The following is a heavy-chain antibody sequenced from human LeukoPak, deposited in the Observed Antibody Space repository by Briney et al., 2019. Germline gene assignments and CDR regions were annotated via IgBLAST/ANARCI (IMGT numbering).Heavy chain of an antibody. CDR1: GFTVSSNY. D-gene: IGHD2-2*01. CDR2: IYSGGST. CDR3: AKDRHAPGRYCSSTTCFPFDS. Sequence: GGSLRLSCAASGFTVSSNYMSWVRQAPGKGLEWVSIIYSGGSTYYADSVKGRFTISRDNSKNTLYLQMNSLRAEDTAVYYRAKDRHAPGRYCSSTTCFPFDSWGQGTLVTVSS. J-gene: IGHJ5*01. V-gene: IGHV3-66*01.